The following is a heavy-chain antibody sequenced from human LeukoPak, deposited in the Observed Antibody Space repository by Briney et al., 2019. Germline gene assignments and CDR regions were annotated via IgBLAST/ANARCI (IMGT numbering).Heavy chain of an antibody. CDR1: GFTFSSYS. J-gene: IGHJ6*02. Sequence: GGSLRLSCAASGFTFSSYSMNWVRQAPGKGLEWVSSISSSSCYIYYADSVKGRFTISRDNAKNSLYLQMNSLRAEDTAVYYRARDAGYYYYGMDVWGQGTTVTVSS. CDR2: ISSSSCYI. CDR3: ARDAGYYYYGMDV. V-gene: IGHV3-21*01.